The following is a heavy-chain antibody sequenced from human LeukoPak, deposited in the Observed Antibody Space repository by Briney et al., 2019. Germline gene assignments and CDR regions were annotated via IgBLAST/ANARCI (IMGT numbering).Heavy chain of an antibody. Sequence: GRSLRLSCAASGFTFSSYGMHWVRQAPGKGLEWVAVISYDGSNKYYADSVKGRFTISRDNSKNTLYLQMNSLRAEDTAVYYCAKGWRSYGMDVWGQGTTVTVS. CDR3: AKGWRSYGMDV. J-gene: IGHJ6*02. CDR2: ISYDGSNK. CDR1: GFTFSSYG. V-gene: IGHV3-30*18. D-gene: IGHD2-15*01.